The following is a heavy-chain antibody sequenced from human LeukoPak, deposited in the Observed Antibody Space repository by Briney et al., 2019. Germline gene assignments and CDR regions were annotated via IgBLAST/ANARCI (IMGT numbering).Heavy chain of an antibody. Sequence: PSETLSLTCAVSGDSISSNYWWTWVRQPPGKGLEWIGEIHHSESTNFNPSLKSRVTISVDTSKNQFSLKLSSVTAADTAVYYCASSVAVTFDYWGQGTLVTVSS. V-gene: IGHV4-4*02. CDR2: IHHSEST. CDR3: ASSVAVTFDY. CDR1: GDSISSNYW. J-gene: IGHJ4*02. D-gene: IGHD6-19*01.